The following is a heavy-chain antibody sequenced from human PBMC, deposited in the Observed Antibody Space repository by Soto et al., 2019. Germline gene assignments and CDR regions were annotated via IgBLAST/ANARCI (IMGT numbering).Heavy chain of an antibody. CDR2: IYSSGGT. CDR3: ARGQRFSDSFDP. V-gene: IGHV4-4*07. Sequence: TLSLTCTVSGGAISGYYWTWIRQPAGKGLEWIGRIYSSGGTKYNPSLKSRVDMSLYMSKNQFSLRLNSVTAADTAVYYCARGQRFSDSFDPWGQGTLVTVSS. J-gene: IGHJ5*02. CDR1: GGAISGYY. D-gene: IGHD3-3*01.